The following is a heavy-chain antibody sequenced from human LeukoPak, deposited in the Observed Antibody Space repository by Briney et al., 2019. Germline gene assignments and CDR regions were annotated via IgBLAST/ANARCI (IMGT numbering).Heavy chain of an antibody. D-gene: IGHD3-10*01. CDR2: ISYDGSNK. CDR3: ARDGEVLLWFGESPGAFDI. CDR1: GFTFSSYA. V-gene: IGHV3-30-3*01. Sequence: GGSLRLSCAASGFTFSSYAMHWVRQAPGKGLEWVAVISYDGSNKYYADSVKGRFTISRDNSKNTLYLQMNSLRAEDTAVYYCARDGEVLLWFGESPGAFDIWGQGTMVTVSS. J-gene: IGHJ3*02.